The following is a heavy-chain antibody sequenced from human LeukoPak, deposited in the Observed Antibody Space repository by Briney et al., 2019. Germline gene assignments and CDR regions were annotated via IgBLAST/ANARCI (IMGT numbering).Heavy chain of an antibody. CDR3: AKMFGYSSSHIDS. J-gene: IGHJ4*02. Sequence: GGPLRLPCAASGFPFNSYPRTGVPEAPGKALECVSGISSGGGTTYYGVSVKGRFTISGDNPKSTLYLLMNRLRADDTAVYYRAKMFGYSSSHIDSWGQGTMVTVSS. V-gene: IGHV3-23*01. D-gene: IGHD6-13*01. CDR2: ISSGGGTT. CDR1: GFPFNSYP.